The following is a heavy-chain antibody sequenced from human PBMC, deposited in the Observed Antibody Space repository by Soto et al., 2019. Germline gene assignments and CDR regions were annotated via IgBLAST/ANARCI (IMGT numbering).Heavy chain of an antibody. CDR2: ISYDGSNK. CDR1: GFTFSSYA. V-gene: IGHV3-30-3*01. Sequence: PGGSLRLSCAASGFTFSSYAMHWVRQAPGKGLEWVAVISYDGSNKYCADSVKGRFTISRDNSKNTLYLQMNSLRAEDTAVYYCARASLGYFDYWGQGTLVTVSS. CDR3: ARASLGYFDY. D-gene: IGHD3-16*01. J-gene: IGHJ4*02.